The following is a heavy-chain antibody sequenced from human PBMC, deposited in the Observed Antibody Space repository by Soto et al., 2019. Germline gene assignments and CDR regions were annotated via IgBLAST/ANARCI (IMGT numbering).Heavy chain of an antibody. CDR1: GYTLTELS. CDR2: FDPEDGET. D-gene: IGHD2-15*01. J-gene: IGHJ6*02. CDR3: ATDPRVVGYYYYGMDV. Sequence: ASVKVSCKVSGYTLTELSMHWVRQAPGKGLEWMGGFDPEDGETIYAQKFQGRVTMTEDTSTDTAYMELSSLRSEDTAVYYCATDPRVVGYYYYGMDVWGQGTTVTAP. V-gene: IGHV1-24*01.